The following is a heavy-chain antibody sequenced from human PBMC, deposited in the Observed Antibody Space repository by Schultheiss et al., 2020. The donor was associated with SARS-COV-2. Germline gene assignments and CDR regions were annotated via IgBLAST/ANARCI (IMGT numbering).Heavy chain of an antibody. J-gene: IGHJ6*02. CDR2: IYYSGST. V-gene: IGHV4-4*08. CDR3: AREHMRQWLGDYYYYGMDV. CDR1: GGSISSYY. D-gene: IGHD6-19*01. Sequence: LSLTCTVSGGSISSYYWSWIRQPPGKGLEWIGYIYYSGSTYYNPSLKSRVTISVDTSKNQFSLKLSSVTAADTAVYYCAREHMRQWLGDYYYYGMDVWGQGTTVTVSS.